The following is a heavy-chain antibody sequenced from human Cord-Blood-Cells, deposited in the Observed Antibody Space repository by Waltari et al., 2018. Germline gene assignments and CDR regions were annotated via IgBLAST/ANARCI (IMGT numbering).Heavy chain of an antibody. V-gene: IGHV4-34*01. CDR3: TGSSWYYYYYMDV. J-gene: IGHJ6*03. D-gene: IGHD6-13*01. CDR2: INHSGST. Sequence: QVQLQQWGAGLLKPSETLSLTCAVYGGSFSGYYWRWIRQPPGKGLEWIGEINHSGSTNYNPSLKSRVTISVDTSKNQFSLKLSSVTAADTAVYYCTGSSWYYYYYMDVWGKGTTVTVSS. CDR1: GGSFSGYY.